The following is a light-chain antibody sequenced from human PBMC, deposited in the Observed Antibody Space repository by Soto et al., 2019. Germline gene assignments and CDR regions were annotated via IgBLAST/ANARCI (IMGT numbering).Light chain of an antibody. Sequence: EIVMTPAPATLSMYPGERVTLSCRASQSISSDLAWYQQKPGQAPRLLIYGASTRATGIPARFSGSGSGTEFTLTISSLLSEDFGVYYCQHYTDWPLTFGGGTKVDIK. CDR3: QHYTDWPLT. CDR2: GAS. V-gene: IGKV3-15*01. CDR1: QSISSD. J-gene: IGKJ4*01.